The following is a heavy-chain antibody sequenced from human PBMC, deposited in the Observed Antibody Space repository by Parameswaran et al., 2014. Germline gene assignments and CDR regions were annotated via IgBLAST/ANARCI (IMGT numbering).Heavy chain of an antibody. D-gene: IGHD3-22*01. CDR2: IFSNDEK. J-gene: IGHJ3*02. V-gene: IGHV2-26*01. Sequence: RWIRQPPGKALEWLAHIFSNDEKSYSTSLKSRLTISKDTSKSQVVLTMTNMDPVDTATYYCARSTYTYYYDSGAFDIWGQGTMVTVSS. CDR3: ARSTYTYYYDSGAFDI.